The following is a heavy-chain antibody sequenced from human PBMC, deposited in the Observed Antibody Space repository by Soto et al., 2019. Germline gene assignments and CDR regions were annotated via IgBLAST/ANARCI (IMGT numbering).Heavy chain of an antibody. V-gene: IGHV4-31*03. J-gene: IGHJ6*02. CDR2: IYHCGTT. CDR3: ARDEANGSGLTGGMDG. CDR1: GGSISSDDFF. Sequence: QVQLQESGPGLVKPSETLSLSCNVSGGSISSDDFFWSWVRQHPARGLEWIGYIYHCGTTYYNPSLQSRITISVDTSKNQFSLKLRSVTAADTAVSVCARDEANGSGLTGGMDGWGQGTAVTVS. D-gene: IGHD3-10*01.